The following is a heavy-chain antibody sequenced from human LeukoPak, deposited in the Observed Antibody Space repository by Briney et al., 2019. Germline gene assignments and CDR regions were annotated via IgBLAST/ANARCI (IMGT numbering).Heavy chain of an antibody. Sequence: TGGSLRLSCAASGFTFSSYWMHWVRQAPGKGLVWVSRINTDGSSTSYADSVKGRFTISRDNAKNTLYLQMNSLRAEDTAVYYCAGASYYYYYYMDVWGKGTTVTVSS. CDR3: AGASYYYYYYMDV. CDR1: GFTFSSYW. V-gene: IGHV3-74*01. J-gene: IGHJ6*03. D-gene: IGHD4/OR15-4a*01. CDR2: INTDGSST.